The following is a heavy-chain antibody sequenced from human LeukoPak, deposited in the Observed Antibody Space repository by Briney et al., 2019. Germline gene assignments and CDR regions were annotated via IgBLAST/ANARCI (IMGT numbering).Heavy chain of an antibody. CDR1: GYTLTELS. Sequence: ASVKVSCKVSGYTLTELSMHWVRQAPGQGLEWMGIINPSGGSTSYAQKFQGRVTMTRDTSTSTVYMELSSLRSEDTAVYYCAREGTGTTGWFDPWGQGTLVTVSS. D-gene: IGHD1-1*01. J-gene: IGHJ5*02. CDR3: AREGTGTTGWFDP. V-gene: IGHV1-46*01. CDR2: INPSGGST.